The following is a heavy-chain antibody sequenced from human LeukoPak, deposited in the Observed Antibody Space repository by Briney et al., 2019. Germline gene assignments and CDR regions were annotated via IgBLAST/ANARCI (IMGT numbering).Heavy chain of an antibody. CDR2: IYTSGST. V-gene: IGHV4-61*02. CDR3: ARVGRRGYYYYYYMDV. D-gene: IGHD6-25*01. Sequence: SSETLSLTCTVSGGSISSGSYYWSWIRQPAGKGLEWIGRIYTSGSTNYNPSLKSRVTISVDTSKNQFSLKLSSVTAADTAVYYCARVGRRGYYYYYYMDVWGKGTTVTVSS. J-gene: IGHJ6*03. CDR1: GGSISSGSYY.